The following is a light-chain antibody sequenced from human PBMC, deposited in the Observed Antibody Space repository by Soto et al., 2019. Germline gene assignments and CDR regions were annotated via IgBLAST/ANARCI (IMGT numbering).Light chain of an antibody. Sequence: QSVLTQPASVSGSPGQSITISCTGSSSDIYDYNYVSWYQQHPGKAPKLMIYEVSNRPPGVSTRFSGSKSGNTASLSISGLQTEDEAIYYRSSYTSSSTVYVFGTGTKVTVL. CDR2: EVS. V-gene: IGLV2-14*01. CDR3: SSYTSSSTVYV. J-gene: IGLJ1*01. CDR1: SSDIYDYNY.